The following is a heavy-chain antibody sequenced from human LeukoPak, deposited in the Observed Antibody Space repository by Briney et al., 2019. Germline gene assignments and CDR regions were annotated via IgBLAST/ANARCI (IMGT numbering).Heavy chain of an antibody. D-gene: IGHD3-10*01. Sequence: SETLSLTCTVSGGSISSSSYYWGWIRQPPGKGLEWIGSIYYSGSTNYNPSLKSRVTISVDTSKNQFSLKLSSVTAADTAVYYCARGQLYYYGSGSYSRPFDYWGQGTLVTVSS. V-gene: IGHV4-39*07. CDR3: ARGQLYYYGSGSYSRPFDY. CDR2: IYYSGST. CDR1: GGSISSSSYY. J-gene: IGHJ4*02.